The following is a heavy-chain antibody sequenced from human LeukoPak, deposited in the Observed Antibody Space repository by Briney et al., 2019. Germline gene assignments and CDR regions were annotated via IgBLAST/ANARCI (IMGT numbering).Heavy chain of an antibody. D-gene: IGHD3-10*01. CDR2: IYTSGST. CDR1: GGTISSYY. J-gene: IGHJ6*03. CDR3: ARGYGYYGSGSYYMDV. Sequence: PSETLSLTCAVSGGTISSYYWSWIRQPAGKGLEWIGRIYTSGSTNYNPSLKSRVTMSVDTSKNQFSLKLSSVTAADTAVYYCARGYGYYGSGSYYMDVWGKGTTVTVSS. V-gene: IGHV4-4*07.